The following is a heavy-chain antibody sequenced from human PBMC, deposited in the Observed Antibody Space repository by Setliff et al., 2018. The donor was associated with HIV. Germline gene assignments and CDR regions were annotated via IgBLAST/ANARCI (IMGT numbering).Heavy chain of an antibody. CDR3: ARDRSNWNYGKNYMDV. D-gene: IGHD1-7*01. Sequence: PSETLSLTCTVSGGSISSSSYYWGWIRQPPGKGLEWIGTIYYSGNTYYNPSLESRVTISVDTSKNQFSLKLSSVTAADTAVYYCARDRSNWNYGKNYMDVWGKGTTVTSP. CDR1: GGSISSSSYY. CDR2: IYYSGNT. J-gene: IGHJ6*03. V-gene: IGHV4-39*02.